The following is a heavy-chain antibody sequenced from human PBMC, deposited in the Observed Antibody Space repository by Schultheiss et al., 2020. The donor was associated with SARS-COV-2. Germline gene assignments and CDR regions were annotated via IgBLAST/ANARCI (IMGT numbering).Heavy chain of an antibody. J-gene: IGHJ6*03. CDR1: GYSISSGYY. V-gene: IGHV4-61*01. CDR3: ARVSLQQLVRDYYYMDV. CDR2: IYYSGST. D-gene: IGHD6-13*01. Sequence: SQTLSLTCAVSGYSISSGYYWGWIRQPPGKGLEWIGYIYYSGSTNYNPSLKSRVTISVDTSKNQFSLKLSSVTAADTAVYYCARVSLQQLVRDYYYMDVWGKGTTVTVSS.